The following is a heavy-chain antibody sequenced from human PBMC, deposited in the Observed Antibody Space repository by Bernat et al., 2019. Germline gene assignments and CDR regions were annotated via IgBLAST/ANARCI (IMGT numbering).Heavy chain of an antibody. CDR1: GSTFGDYA. J-gene: IGHJ4*02. CDR3: TREAVTTRNYFDY. Sequence: EVQLVESGGGLVQPGRSLRLSCTASGSTFGDYAMSWVRQAPGKGLEWVGFIRSKAYGGTTEYAASVKGRFTISRDDSKSIAYLQMNSLKTEDTAVYYCTREAVTTRNYFDYWGQGTLVTVSS. V-gene: IGHV3-49*04. D-gene: IGHD4-17*01. CDR2: IRSKAYGGTT.